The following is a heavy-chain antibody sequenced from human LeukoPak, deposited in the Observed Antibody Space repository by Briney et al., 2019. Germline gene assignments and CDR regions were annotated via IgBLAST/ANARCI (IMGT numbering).Heavy chain of an antibody. D-gene: IGHD2-21*01. J-gene: IGHJ4*02. CDR2: IFYSGTT. CDR1: GGSISSSSYY. V-gene: IGHV4-39*01. Sequence: PSETLSLTCTVSGGSISSSSYYWGWIRQPPGKGPEWLGTIFYSGTTYDNPSLKSRVTISVDTSKNQFSLKLGSVTAADTAVYYCARSTVVNNLDYWGQGTLVTVSS. CDR3: ARSTVVNNLDY.